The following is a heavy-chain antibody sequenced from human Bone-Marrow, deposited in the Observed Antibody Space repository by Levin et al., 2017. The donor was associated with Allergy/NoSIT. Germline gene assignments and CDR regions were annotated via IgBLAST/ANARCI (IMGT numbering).Heavy chain of an antibody. V-gene: IGHV1-24*01. CDR3: ATDPSSYGYFDY. J-gene: IGHJ4*02. Sequence: GASVKVSCKLSGYTLTDLSIHWVRQAPGKGLEWMGGFDREDGETIYAQKFQGRVTMTEDTSTDTAYMELSSLRSEDTAVYYCATDPSSYGYFDYWGQGTLVTVSS. CDR2: FDREDGET. CDR1: GYTLTDLS. D-gene: IGHD5-18*01.